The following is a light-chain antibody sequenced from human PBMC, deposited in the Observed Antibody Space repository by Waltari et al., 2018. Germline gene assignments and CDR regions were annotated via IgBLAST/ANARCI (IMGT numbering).Light chain of an antibody. Sequence: SYELTQSPSMSVSPGQTARITCSGDELPKQFVYWYQQRSGQAPVLVIYKDKERPSGIPARFSGSSSGTTATLIISGVQAEDEADYYCQSADRSYRFRVFGGGTKLTVL. CDR3: QSADRSYRFRV. J-gene: IGLJ2*01. CDR2: KDK. V-gene: IGLV3-25*03. CDR1: ELPKQF.